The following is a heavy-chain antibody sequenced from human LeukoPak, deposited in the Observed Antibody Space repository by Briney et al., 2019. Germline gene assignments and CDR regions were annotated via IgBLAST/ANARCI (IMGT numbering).Heavy chain of an antibody. CDR3: ARVSGYSGTWYVDY. Sequence: AGGSLRLSCAASGFTFSTYAMTWVPQAPGKGLEWVSTITGSGGTTYHADSVQGRFTISRDNSKNTLYLQMNSLRADDTAVYYCARVSGYSGTWYVDYWGQGTLVTVSS. J-gene: IGHJ4*02. CDR2: ITGSGGTT. V-gene: IGHV3-23*01. CDR1: GFTFSTYA. D-gene: IGHD6-13*01.